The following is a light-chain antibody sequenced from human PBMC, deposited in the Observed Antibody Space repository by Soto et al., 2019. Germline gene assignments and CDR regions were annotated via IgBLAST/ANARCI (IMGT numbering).Light chain of an antibody. CDR2: GAS. CDR1: QSVSSSY. V-gene: IGKV3-20*01. CDR3: QQYDSPPRT. Sequence: EIVLTQSPGTLSLSPGERATLSCRASQSVSSSYLAWYQQKPGQAPRLLIYGASSRATGIPDRFSGSGSGTDFTLTINRLEPEDFAVYYCQQYDSPPRTFGHGTKVEIK. J-gene: IGKJ1*01.